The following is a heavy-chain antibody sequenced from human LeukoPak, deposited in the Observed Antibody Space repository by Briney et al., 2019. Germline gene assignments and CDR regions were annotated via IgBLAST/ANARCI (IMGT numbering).Heavy chain of an antibody. V-gene: IGHV3-23*01. J-gene: IGHJ4*02. D-gene: IGHD3-22*01. CDR3: AIMHPYYDGNGYWVQ. CDR1: GFTFSSYA. CDR2: INTSGGST. Sequence: PEGSLRLSCAASGFTFSSYAMSWVRQAPGKGLEWVSGINTSGGSTAYADSVKGRFTISRDNPRNTLYMQMNSLRAEDTALYYCAIMHPYYDGNGYWVQWGQGTLVTVSS.